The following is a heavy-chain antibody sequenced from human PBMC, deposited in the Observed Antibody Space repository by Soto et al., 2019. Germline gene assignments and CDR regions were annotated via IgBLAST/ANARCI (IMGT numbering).Heavy chain of an antibody. CDR1: GFTFSSYG. Sequence: QVQLVESGGGVVQPGRSLRLSCAASGFTFSSYGMHWVRQAPGKGLEWVAVIWYDGTNKYYADSVKGRFTISGDNSKNTLYLQMNSLRAEDTAGYYCARGGLLLDYWGQGTLVTVSS. CDR2: IWYDGTNK. CDR3: ARGGLLLDY. D-gene: IGHD2-21*01. V-gene: IGHV3-33*01. J-gene: IGHJ4*02.